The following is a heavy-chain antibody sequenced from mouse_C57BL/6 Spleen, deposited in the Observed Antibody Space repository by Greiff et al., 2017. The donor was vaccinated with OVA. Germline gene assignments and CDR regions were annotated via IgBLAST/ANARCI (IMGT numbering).Heavy chain of an antibody. CDR3: ARDYDSSYFDY. CDR2: LSYDGSN. J-gene: IGHJ2*01. Sequence: EVQRVESGPGLVKPSQSLSLTCSVTGYSITSGYYWNWIRQFPGNTLAWMGYLSYDGSNNYNPSLITRISITRDPSNNQFLLKLHSVTTEDTATYYCARDYDSSYFDYWGQGTTLTVSS. CDR1: GYSITSGYY. D-gene: IGHD1-1*01. V-gene: IGHV3-6*01.